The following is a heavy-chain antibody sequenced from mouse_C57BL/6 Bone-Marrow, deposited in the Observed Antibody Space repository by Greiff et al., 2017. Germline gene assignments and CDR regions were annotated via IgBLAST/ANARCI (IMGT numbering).Heavy chain of an antibody. J-gene: IGHJ1*03. CDR3: ARVYYWYFDV. CDR2: ISYDGSN. V-gene: IGHV3-6*01. CDR1: GYSITRGYY. Sequence: DVQLQESGPGLVKPSQSLSLTCSVTGYSITRGYYWNWIRQFPGNKLEWMGYISYDGSNNYNPSLKNRISITRDTSKNQFFLKLNSVTTEDTATYYCARVYYWYFDVWGTGTTVTVSS.